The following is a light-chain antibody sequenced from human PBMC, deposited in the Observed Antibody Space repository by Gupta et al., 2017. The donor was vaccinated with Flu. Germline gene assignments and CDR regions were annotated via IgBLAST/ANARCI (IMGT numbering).Light chain of an antibody. J-gene: IGKJ5*01. Sequence: QMTQSPSTLSASVGDRVTITCRASHSISIWLAWYQQKPGKAPKLLIYKASDLESGVPSRFSGSGSGTEFTLTISSLQPDDFATYYCQQYNSYSITFGQGTQLEIK. CDR2: KAS. CDR1: HSISIW. CDR3: QQYNSYSIT. V-gene: IGKV1-5*03.